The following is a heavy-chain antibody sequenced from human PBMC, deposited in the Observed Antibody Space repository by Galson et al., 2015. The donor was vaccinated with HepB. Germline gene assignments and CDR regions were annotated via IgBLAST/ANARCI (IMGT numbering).Heavy chain of an antibody. V-gene: IGHV3-30*02. J-gene: IGHJ4*02. Sequence: SLRLSCAASGFTFGSYGMHWVRQAPGKGLEWVSFIHYDGSNKYYADSVKGRFTISRDNSKNTLYVQMNSLKTEDTAVYYCTRDPDSSGYYNGFDYWGQGTLVTVSS. D-gene: IGHD3-22*01. CDR1: GFTFGSYG. CDR2: IHYDGSNK. CDR3: TRDPDSSGYYNGFDY.